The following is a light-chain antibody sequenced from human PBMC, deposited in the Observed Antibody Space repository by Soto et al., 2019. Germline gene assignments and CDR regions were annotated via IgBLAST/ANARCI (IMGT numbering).Light chain of an antibody. CDR1: QSVSSY. Sequence: DIVLTQSPATLSWSPVEIATLPCRASQSVSSYLAWYQQKPGQAPRLLIYDASNRATGIPARFSGSGSGTDFTLTISSLETEDFAVYYCQQSSNWPTFGQGTRLEI. J-gene: IGKJ5*01. CDR2: DAS. CDR3: QQSSNWPT. V-gene: IGKV3-11*01.